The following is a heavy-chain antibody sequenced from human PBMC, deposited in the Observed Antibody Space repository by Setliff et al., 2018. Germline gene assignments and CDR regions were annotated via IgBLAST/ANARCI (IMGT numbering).Heavy chain of an antibody. V-gene: IGHV4-34*01. Sequence: PSETLSLTCTVYGASFSNYYWGWVRQPPEERLEWIAEINQSGNTNYNPSLNSRVSVSVDTPTNQFSLKVFSVTAADTAVYYCRFWSSYYKNDYWAQGTLVTVSS. CDR3: RFWSSYYKNDY. CDR2: INQSGNT. D-gene: IGHD3-3*01. CDR1: GASFSNYY. J-gene: IGHJ4*02.